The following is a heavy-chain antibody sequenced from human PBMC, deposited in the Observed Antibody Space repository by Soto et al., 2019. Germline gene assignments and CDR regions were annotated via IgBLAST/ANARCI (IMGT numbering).Heavy chain of an antibody. CDR3: AKDRRAGGNSAFYFDF. Sequence: GGSLRLSYAASGFKFSNYAMSWVRQAPGKGLEWVSLISATGGGTYYADSVKGRFTIPRDNSHNTLYLQVHSLTAEDTAVYYCAKDRRAGGNSAFYFDFWGQGAQVTVSS. CDR2: ISATGGGT. V-gene: IGHV3-23*01. J-gene: IGHJ4*02. CDR1: GFKFSNYA. D-gene: IGHD3-16*01.